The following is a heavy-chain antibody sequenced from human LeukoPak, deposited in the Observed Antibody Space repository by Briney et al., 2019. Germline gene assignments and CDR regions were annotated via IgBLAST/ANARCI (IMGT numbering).Heavy chain of an antibody. CDR3: ARGRRSEARYMDV. V-gene: IGHV3-21*01. CDR1: GFTFSSYS. CDR2: ISSSSSYI. Sequence: GGSLRLSCAAAGFTFSSYSMNWVRQAPGKGLEWVSSISSSSSYIYYADSVKGRFTISRDNAKNSLYLQMNSLRADDTPVYYCARGRRSEARYMDVWGKGTTVTVSS. J-gene: IGHJ6*03. D-gene: IGHD5-24*01.